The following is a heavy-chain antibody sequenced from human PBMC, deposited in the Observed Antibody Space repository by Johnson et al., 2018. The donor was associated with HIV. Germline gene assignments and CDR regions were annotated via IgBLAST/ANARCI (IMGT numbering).Heavy chain of an antibody. V-gene: IGHV3-30*02. D-gene: IGHD6-13*01. J-gene: IGHJ3*02. CDR1: GFTFSTYG. CDR3: AKGKQLSQDAFDI. Sequence: VQLVESGGGVVQPGGSLRLSCAASGFTFSTYGMHWVRQAPGKGLEWVAFIRYDGTNKYYADSVKGRFTISRDNPKNTLYVQMNRLRAEDTAVYYCAKGKQLSQDAFDIWGQGTMVTVSS. CDR2: IRYDGTNK.